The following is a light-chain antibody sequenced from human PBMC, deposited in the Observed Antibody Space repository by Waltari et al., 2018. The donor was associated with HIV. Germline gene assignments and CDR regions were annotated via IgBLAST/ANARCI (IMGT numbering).Light chain of an antibody. CDR3: YSTDSSVDHRGV. CDR2: DDT. Sequence: SYELTQPPSVSVSPGQTARITCSGDALPKKYAYWYQQRSGQVPVLVIYDDTKRPSGIPGRFAGSSSGTMATLTISGAQVEDEADYYCYSTDSSVDHRGVFGGGTKVTVL. J-gene: IGLJ3*02. V-gene: IGLV3-10*01. CDR1: ALPKKY.